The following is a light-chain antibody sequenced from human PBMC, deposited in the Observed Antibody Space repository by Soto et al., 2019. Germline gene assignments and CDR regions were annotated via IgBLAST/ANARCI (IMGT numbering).Light chain of an antibody. CDR1: QSLLHTNGYNY. CDR3: QQSYSTPIT. CDR2: AAS. Sequence: MTQSPLSLPVTPGEPASISCRSSQSLLHTNGYNYLNWYQQKPGTAPKVLIYAASSLQGGVPSRFSGSGSGTDFTLTISSLQPEDFATYYCQQSYSTPITFGHGTRLEIK. J-gene: IGKJ5*01. V-gene: IGKV1-39*01.